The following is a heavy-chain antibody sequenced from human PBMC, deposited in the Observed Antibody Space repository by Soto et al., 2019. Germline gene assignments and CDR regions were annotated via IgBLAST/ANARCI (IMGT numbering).Heavy chain of an antibody. CDR1: GGTFSSYA. V-gene: IGHV1-69*10. Sequence: ASVKVSCKASGGTFSSYAISWVRQAPGHGLEWMGGIIPILGIANYAQKFQGRVTITADKSTSTAYMERSSLRSEDTAEAYWAESGRGGGATAFFGYWGQGTLVTVSS. D-gene: IGHD1-26*01. CDR3: AESGRGGGATAFFGY. J-gene: IGHJ4*02. CDR2: IIPILGIA.